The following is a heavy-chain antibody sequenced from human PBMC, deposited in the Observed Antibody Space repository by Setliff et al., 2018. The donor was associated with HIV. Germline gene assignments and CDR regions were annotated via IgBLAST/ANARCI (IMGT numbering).Heavy chain of an antibody. CDR1: GFTFDDYT. V-gene: IGHV3-43*01. J-gene: IGHJ4*02. CDR2: ISWDGGST. Sequence: GESLRLSCAASGFTFDDYTMHWVRQAPGKGLEWVSLISWDGGSTYYADSVKGRFTISRDNSKNSLYLQMNSLRTEDTALYYCAKWDGGGFDYWGQGTLVTVSS. CDR3: AKWDGGGFDY. D-gene: IGHD3-16*01.